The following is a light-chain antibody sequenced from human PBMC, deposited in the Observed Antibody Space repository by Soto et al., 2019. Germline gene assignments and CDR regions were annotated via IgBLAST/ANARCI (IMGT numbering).Light chain of an antibody. CDR1: QSISNW. J-gene: IGKJ1*01. Sequence: DIQMTQSPYTLSASVRDRVTIACRASQSISNWLAWYQQKPGKAPKLLIYDASTLESGVPSRFSGSGSGTEFTLTISSLQPDDFATYYCQQYNSYSPWTFGQGTKVDI. CDR2: DAS. CDR3: QQYNSYSPWT. V-gene: IGKV1-5*01.